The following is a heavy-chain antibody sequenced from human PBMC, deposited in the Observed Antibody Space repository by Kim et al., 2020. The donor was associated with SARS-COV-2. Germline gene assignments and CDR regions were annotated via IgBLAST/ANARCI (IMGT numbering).Heavy chain of an antibody. J-gene: IGHJ4*02. Sequence: SVKGRFTISRDNSKNTLYLQMNSLRAEDTAVYYCAKYRSSSSSGAYYFDYWGQGTLVTVSS. D-gene: IGHD6-6*01. V-gene: IGHV3-23*01. CDR3: AKYRSSSSSGAYYFDY.